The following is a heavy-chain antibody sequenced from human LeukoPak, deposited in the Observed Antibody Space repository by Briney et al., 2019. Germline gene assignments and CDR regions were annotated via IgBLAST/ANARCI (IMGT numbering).Heavy chain of an antibody. V-gene: IGHV3-13*01. D-gene: IGHD3-10*01. CDR1: GFSLSRND. CDR3: ASEESRGVYGMDV. J-gene: IGHJ6*02. Sequence: PGGSLRLSCAASGFSLSRNDMHWVRQPTGGGLEWVSTISPAGKTYYSGSVEGRFTISRDNAKNSLFLQMNNLRAGDTAVYFCASEESRGVYGMDVWGQGTTVTVSS. CDR2: ISPAGKT.